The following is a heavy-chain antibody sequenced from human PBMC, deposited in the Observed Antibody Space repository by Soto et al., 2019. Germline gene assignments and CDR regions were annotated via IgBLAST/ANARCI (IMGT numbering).Heavy chain of an antibody. Sequence: QVQLVQSGAEVRKPGASVKVSCKASGYTFTCYFMHWVRHAPVQGLEWMGWINSKSGGTNYAQKVQGRVTMTRDTSISTAYMELSRLRSDDTAVYYCARSSGSYSYYGMDVWGQGTTVTVSS. J-gene: IGHJ6*02. CDR3: ARSSGSYSYYGMDV. D-gene: IGHD1-26*01. CDR2: INSKSGGT. V-gene: IGHV1-2*02. CDR1: GYTFTCYF.